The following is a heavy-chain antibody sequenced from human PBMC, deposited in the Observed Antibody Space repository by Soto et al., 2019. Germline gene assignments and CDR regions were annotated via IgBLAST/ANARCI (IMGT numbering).Heavy chain of an antibody. V-gene: IGHV1-58*01. J-gene: IGHJ6*02. CDR2: IVVGSGNT. Sequence: ASVKVSCKASGFTFTSSAVQWVRQARGQRLEWIGWIVVGSGNTNYAQKFQERVTITRDMSTSTAYMELSSLRSEDTAVYYCAARSRLGYYYYGMDVWGQGTTVTVSS. CDR1: GFTFTSSA. D-gene: IGHD5-12*01. CDR3: AARSRLGYYYYGMDV.